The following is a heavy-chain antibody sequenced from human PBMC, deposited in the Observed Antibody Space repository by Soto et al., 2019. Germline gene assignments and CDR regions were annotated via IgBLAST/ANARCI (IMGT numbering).Heavy chain of an antibody. V-gene: IGHV4-59*01. Sequence: QAQLQESGPGLVKPSETLSLTCTVSGGSITSKYWNWFRQSPEKGLEWIGYIDHSGTTNYNPSLVSRVTISADTPKNQSSLNLSSVTPADTAMSYCATGGGWLPDKWGQGTLVTVSS. CDR2: IDHSGTT. CDR1: GGSITSKY. CDR3: ATGGGWLPDK. D-gene: IGHD5-12*01. J-gene: IGHJ4*02.